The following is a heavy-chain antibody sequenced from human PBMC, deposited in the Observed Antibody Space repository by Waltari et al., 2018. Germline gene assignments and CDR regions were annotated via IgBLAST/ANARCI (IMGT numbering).Heavy chain of an antibody. V-gene: IGHV3-23*01. D-gene: IGHD4-17*01. J-gene: IGHJ4*02. CDR2: IDGAGDKT. CDR1: GFTFSSYA. CDR3: AKDADNDDYGLFDF. Sequence: QLMASGGGLVQPGGSLRLSCSASGFTFSSYAMSWVRLAPGGGLEWVSGIDGAGDKTSYADSVKARFTISRDNSKDTLNLHMDSLRADDTAVYYCAKDADNDDYGLFDFWGRGTLVTVSS.